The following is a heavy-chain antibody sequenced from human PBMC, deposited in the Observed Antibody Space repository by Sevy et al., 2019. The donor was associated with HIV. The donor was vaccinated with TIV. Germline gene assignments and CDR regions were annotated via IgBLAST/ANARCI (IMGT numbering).Heavy chain of an antibody. Sequence: GGSLRLSCAASGFTFSSYAMNWVHQAPGKGLEWVSAISGSGGNTYYADPVKGRFTISRDKSKNTLYLQMNSLRAEDTAVCYCAMGGYTGVKCGEVGYWGQGTLVTVSS. CDR3: AMGGYTGVKCGEVGY. J-gene: IGHJ4*02. CDR1: GFTFSSYA. CDR2: ISGSGGNT. D-gene: IGHD6-25*01. V-gene: IGHV3-23*01.